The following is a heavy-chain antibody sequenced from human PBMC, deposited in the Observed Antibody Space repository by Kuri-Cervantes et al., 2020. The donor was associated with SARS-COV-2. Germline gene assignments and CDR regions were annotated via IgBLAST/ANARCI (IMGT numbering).Heavy chain of an antibody. Sequence: LRLSCTVSGGSISSGGYYWSWIRQHPGKGLEWIGYIYYSGSTYYNPSLKGRVTISVDKSKNQFSLKLSSVTAADTAVYYCARDLDYGDPFGYWGQGTLVTVSS. J-gene: IGHJ4*02. CDR3: ARDLDYGDPFGY. D-gene: IGHD4-17*01. V-gene: IGHV4-31*03. CDR1: GGSISSGGYY. CDR2: IYYSGST.